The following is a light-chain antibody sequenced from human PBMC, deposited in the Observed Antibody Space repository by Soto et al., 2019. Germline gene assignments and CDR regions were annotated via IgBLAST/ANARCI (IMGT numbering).Light chain of an antibody. V-gene: IGKV1-39*01. CDR2: AAS. CDR3: QQSYSTPYT. CDR1: QSISSY. J-gene: IGKJ2*01. Sequence: DIQTTQSPSSLSASVGDRVTITCRASQSISSYLNWYQQKPGKAPKLLIYAASSLQSGVPSRFSGSGSGTDFTLTISSLQPQDFATYYCQQSYSTPYTFGQGTKLVIK.